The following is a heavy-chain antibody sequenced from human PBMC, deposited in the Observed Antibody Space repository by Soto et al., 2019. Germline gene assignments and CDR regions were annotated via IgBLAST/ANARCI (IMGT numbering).Heavy chain of an antibody. D-gene: IGHD6-13*01. CDR1: GDSINNSHW. Sequence: QVQLQESGPGLVQPSGTLSLTCAVSGDSINNSHWWSWVRQTPGKGLEWIGETYHSGTTNYNPSLKTRVTISIDKSKNQFSLKMNSVTAADTDVYYCAREVNSSQDRGTNWFEHWGQGTLVTVSS. CDR2: TYHSGTT. V-gene: IGHV4-4*02. CDR3: AREVNSSQDRGTNWFEH. J-gene: IGHJ5*02.